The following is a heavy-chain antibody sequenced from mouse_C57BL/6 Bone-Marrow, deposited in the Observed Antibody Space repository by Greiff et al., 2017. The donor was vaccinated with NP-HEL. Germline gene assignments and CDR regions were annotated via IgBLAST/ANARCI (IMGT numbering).Heavy chain of an antibody. CDR3: ARRYYGSSSYWYFDV. CDR1: GYTFTDHT. Sequence: VMLVESDAELVKPGASVKISCKVSGYTFTDHTIHWMKQRPEQGLEWIGYIYPRDGSTKYNEKFKGKATLTADKSSSTAYMQLNSLTSEDSAVYFCARRYYGSSSYWYFDVWGTGTTVTVSS. V-gene: IGHV1-78*01. CDR2: IYPRDGST. J-gene: IGHJ1*03. D-gene: IGHD1-1*01.